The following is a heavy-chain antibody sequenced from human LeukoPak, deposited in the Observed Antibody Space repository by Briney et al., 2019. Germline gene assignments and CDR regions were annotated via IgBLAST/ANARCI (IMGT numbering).Heavy chain of an antibody. Sequence: GGSLRLSCAASGFTFDDYAMHWVRRAPGKGLEWVSGISWNSGSIGYADSVKGRFTISRDNAKNSLYLQMNSLRAEDTALYYCAKGQNDYGDYGPDYWGQGTLVTVSS. D-gene: IGHD4-17*01. CDR2: ISWNSGSI. J-gene: IGHJ4*02. V-gene: IGHV3-9*01. CDR1: GFTFDDYA. CDR3: AKGQNDYGDYGPDY.